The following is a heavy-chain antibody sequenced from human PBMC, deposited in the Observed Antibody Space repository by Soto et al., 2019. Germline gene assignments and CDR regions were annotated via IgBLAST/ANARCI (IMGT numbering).Heavy chain of an antibody. CDR3: ARVRYYGLGTNRHYYGMDV. CDR1: GGSISGYY. D-gene: IGHD3-10*01. J-gene: IGHJ6*02. Sequence: QVQLQESGPGLVKSSETLSLTCTVSGGSISGYYWSWIRQPAGKGLEWIGRLYTMGSTNYNPSLQSRVTMSVDTSKNEVSLKVSSVTAADTAVYFCARVRYYGLGTNRHYYGMDVWGQGTTVTVSS. CDR2: LYTMGST. V-gene: IGHV4-4*07.